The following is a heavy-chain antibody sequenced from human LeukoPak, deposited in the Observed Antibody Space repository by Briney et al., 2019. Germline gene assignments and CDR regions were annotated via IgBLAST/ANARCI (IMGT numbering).Heavy chain of an antibody. D-gene: IGHD7-27*01. J-gene: IGHJ4*02. V-gene: IGHV4-4*07. CDR1: GASLTIYY. Sequence: SETLSLTCSVSGASLTIYYWNWIRQPAGKGLEWIGRYASGTTTHNPSLKSQFTMSIDTSKNQVSLKLTPVTAADTAVYYCATGDHSFDNWGQGTLVTVTP. CDR2: YASGTT. CDR3: ATGDHSFDN.